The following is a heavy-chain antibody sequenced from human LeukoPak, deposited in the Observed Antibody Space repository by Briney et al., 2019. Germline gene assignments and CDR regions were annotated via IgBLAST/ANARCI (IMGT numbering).Heavy chain of an antibody. CDR2: IYTSGST. J-gene: IGHJ4*02. Sequence: GGSLRLSCAASGFTVINSYMSWVRQAPGRGLEWVSVIYTSGSTYHADSVKGRFTISRDSSKNTLYLQMNSLRAEDTAVYYCARSRVVVVTAIQYYFDYWGQGTLVTVSS. D-gene: IGHD2-21*02. V-gene: IGHV3-66*01. CDR1: GFTVINSY. CDR3: ARSRVVVVTAIQYYFDY.